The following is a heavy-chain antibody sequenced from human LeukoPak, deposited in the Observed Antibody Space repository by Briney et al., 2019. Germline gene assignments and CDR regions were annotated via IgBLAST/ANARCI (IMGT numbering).Heavy chain of an antibody. CDR1: GGSISSYY. D-gene: IGHD3-10*01. CDR3: ARRRGAHTANALDI. Sequence: SETLSLTCTVSGGSISSYYWSWIRQPPGMGLEWIGHIYSSGSTNYNPSLKSRVTISVDTSKNQFSLKLSSVTAADTAVYYCARRRGAHTANALDIWGQGTMVTVSS. J-gene: IGHJ3*02. V-gene: IGHV4-59*08. CDR2: IYSSGST.